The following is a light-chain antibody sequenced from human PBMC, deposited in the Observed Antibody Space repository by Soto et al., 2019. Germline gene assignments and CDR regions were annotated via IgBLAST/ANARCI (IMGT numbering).Light chain of an antibody. V-gene: IGKV1-12*01. CDR2: AAS. J-gene: IGKJ4*01. Sequence: DIPMTQSPSSVSASVGDRVTITCRASQPISSWLAWYQQKPGKAPKLLIYAASSLQSGVPSRFSGSGFGTDFTLTISSLQPEDFATYYCQQANSFPPTFGGGTKVEIK. CDR3: QQANSFPPT. CDR1: QPISSW.